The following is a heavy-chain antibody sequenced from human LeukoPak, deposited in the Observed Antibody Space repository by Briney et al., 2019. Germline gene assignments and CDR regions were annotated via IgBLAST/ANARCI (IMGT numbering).Heavy chain of an antibody. V-gene: IGHV4-59*01. D-gene: IGHD3-10*01. CDR3: ARNPGWGFGELNWFDP. Sequence: PSETLSLTCAVYGGSFSGYYWIWIRQPPGQGLEWIGYIYYSGSTNYNPPLKSRVTISVDTSKNQFSLKLSSVTAADTAVYYCARNPGWGFGELNWFDPWGQGTLVTVSS. J-gene: IGHJ5*02. CDR2: IYYSGST. CDR1: GGSFSGYY.